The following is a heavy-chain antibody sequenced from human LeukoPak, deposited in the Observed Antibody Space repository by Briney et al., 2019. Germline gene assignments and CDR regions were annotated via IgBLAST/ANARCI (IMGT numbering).Heavy chain of an antibody. V-gene: IGHV4-4*09. Sequence: SETLSLTCTVSGGSISSYYWSWIRQPPGKGLEWIGYIYTSGSTNYNPSLKSRVTISVDTSKNQFSLKLSSVTAADTAVYYCAGHGYGPTYFDYWGQGTLVTVSS. D-gene: IGHD2-15*01. CDR1: GGSISSYY. CDR3: AGHGYGPTYFDY. CDR2: IYTSGST. J-gene: IGHJ4*02.